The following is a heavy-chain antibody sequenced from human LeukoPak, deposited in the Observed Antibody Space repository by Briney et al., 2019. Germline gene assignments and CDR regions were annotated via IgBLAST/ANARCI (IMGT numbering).Heavy chain of an antibody. V-gene: IGHV3-21*06. Sequence: PGGSLRLSCAASGFTFSTYSMNWVRQAPGKGLEWVSSISSSSSYIYYGDSVRGRFTISRDNAKNTLYLDMNSLRAEDTAVFYCATDQDHGYFRQWGQGSLVIVSS. D-gene: IGHD3-22*01. CDR3: ATDQDHGYFRQ. J-gene: IGHJ1*01. CDR1: GFTFSTYS. CDR2: ISSSSSYI.